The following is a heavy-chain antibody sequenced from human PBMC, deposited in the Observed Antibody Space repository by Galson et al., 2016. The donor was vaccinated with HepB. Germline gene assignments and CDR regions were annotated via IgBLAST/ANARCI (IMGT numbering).Heavy chain of an antibody. CDR3: ARGGVRAFNI. D-gene: IGHD3-10*02. CDR1: GGSIRSYY. CDR2: IYSTEST. Sequence: SETLSLTCTVSGGSIRSYYWSWIRQPPGKGLEWIGYIYSTESTNYKPSLKSRVTMSVDMSKNQFSLRLNSVTAADTAVYYCARGGVRAFNIWGQGTMVTVSS. V-gene: IGHV4-59*01. J-gene: IGHJ3*02.